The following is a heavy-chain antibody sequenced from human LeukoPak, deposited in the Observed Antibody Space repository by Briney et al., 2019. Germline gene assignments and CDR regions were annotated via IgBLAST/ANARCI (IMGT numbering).Heavy chain of an antibody. Sequence: AXXKVSCKASGYTFTSYGISWVRQAPGQGLEWMGWISAYNGNTNYAQKLQGRVTMTTDTSTSTAYMELRILNSDDTAVYYCAREIYSGSYYFWGQGTLVTVSS. CDR3: AREIYSGSYYF. J-gene: IGHJ4*02. CDR1: GYTFTSYG. V-gene: IGHV1-18*01. D-gene: IGHD1-26*01. CDR2: ISAYNGNT.